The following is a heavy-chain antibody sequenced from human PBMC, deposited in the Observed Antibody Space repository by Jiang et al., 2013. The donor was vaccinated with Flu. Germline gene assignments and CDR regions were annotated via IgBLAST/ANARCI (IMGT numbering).Heavy chain of an antibody. V-gene: IGHV3-72*01. CDR2: TRNKANSYTT. D-gene: IGHD2-2*01. CDR1: GFIFSDHY. J-gene: IGHJ6*02. CDR3: ARGRKSTSYEGDYYYGMDV. Sequence: QLLESGGGLVQPGGSLRLSCAASGFIFSDHYMDWVRQAPGKGLEWVGRTRNKANSYTTEYAASVKGRFTISRDDSKNSLYLQMNSLKTEDTAVYYCARGRKSTSYEGDYYYGMDVWGQGTTVTVSS.